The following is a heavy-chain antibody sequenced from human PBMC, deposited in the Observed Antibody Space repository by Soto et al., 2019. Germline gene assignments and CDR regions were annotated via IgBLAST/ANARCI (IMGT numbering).Heavy chain of an antibody. J-gene: IGHJ4*02. CDR1: GGTFSSYG. D-gene: IGHD1-26*01. Sequence: QVHLVQSGAEVEKPGSSVKVSCKASGGTFSSYGISWVRQAPGQGLEWMGGIIPMFGTATHTQDFQGRLTITADESTSTAYTELSSLRSEDTAVYFCARSVGVTTLSYLDYWGQGTLVTVSS. CDR3: ARSVGVTTLSYLDY. V-gene: IGHV1-69*01. CDR2: IIPMFGTA.